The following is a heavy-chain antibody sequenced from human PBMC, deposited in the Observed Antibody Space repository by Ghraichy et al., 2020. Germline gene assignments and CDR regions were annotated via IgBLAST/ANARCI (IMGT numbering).Heavy chain of an antibody. CDR1: AFTFSSYA. CDR3: AKIPALYFSDSDDHW. V-gene: IGHV3-23*01. Sequence: GRSLRLSCAASAFTFSSYAMSWVRQAPGKGLEWVSTMSGRGGSMFYADFVKGRFAISRDNSKNTLYLQMDSLRGEDTAVYYCAKIPALYFSDSDDHWWGQGTLVTVST. J-gene: IGHJ4*02. CDR2: MSGRGGSM. D-gene: IGHD3-22*01.